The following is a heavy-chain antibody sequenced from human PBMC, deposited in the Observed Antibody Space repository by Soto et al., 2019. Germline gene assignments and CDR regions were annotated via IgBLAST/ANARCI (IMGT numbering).Heavy chain of an antibody. D-gene: IGHD6-19*01. CDR3: ARVEQWLVLFDY. CDR2: INHSGST. V-gene: IGHV4-34*01. CDR1: GGSFSCYY. J-gene: IGHJ4*02. Sequence: PSETLSLTCAVYGGSFSCYYWSWIRQPPGKGLEWIGEINHSGSTNYNPSLKSRVTISVDTSKNQFSLKLSSVTAADTAVYYCARVEQWLVLFDYWGQGTLVTVSS.